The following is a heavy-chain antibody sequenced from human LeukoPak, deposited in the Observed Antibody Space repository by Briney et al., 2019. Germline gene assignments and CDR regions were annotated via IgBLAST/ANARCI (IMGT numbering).Heavy chain of an antibody. D-gene: IGHD3-10*01. CDR1: GFTFSSYG. CDR3: AKLVGGYYGSGSAFDI. V-gene: IGHV3-30*18. CDR2: ISYDGSNK. J-gene: IGHJ3*02. Sequence: TGGSLRLSCAASGFTFSSYGMHWVRQAPGKGLEWVAVISYDGSNKYYADSVKGRFTISRDNSKNTLYLRMNSLRAEDTAVYYCAKLVGGYYGSGSAFDIWGQGTMVTISS.